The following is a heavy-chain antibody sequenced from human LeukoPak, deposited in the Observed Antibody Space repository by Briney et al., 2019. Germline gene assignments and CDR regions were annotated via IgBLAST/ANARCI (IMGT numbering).Heavy chain of an antibody. Sequence: SVKVSCKASGGTFSSYAISWVRQAPGQGLEWMGGIIPIFGTANYAQKFQGRVTVTTDESTSTAYMELSSLRSEDTAVYYCASPSSSVQLWFPFDYWGQGTLVTVSS. V-gene: IGHV1-69*05. CDR3: ASPSSSVQLWFPFDY. CDR1: GGTFSSYA. D-gene: IGHD5-18*01. J-gene: IGHJ4*02. CDR2: IIPIFGTA.